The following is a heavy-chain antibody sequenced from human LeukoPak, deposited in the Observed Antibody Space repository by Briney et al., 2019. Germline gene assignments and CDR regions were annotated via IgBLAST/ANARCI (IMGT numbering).Heavy chain of an antibody. Sequence: SGGSLRLSCAASGFTFDDYAMHWVRQPPGKGLEWVSGISWNSGSIVYADSVKGRFTISRDNAKNSLYLQMNSLRAEDMALYYCARGGVDSSSPYFDYWGQGTLVTVSS. CDR2: ISWNSGSI. V-gene: IGHV3-9*03. CDR3: ARGGVDSSSPYFDY. D-gene: IGHD6-6*01. CDR1: GFTFDDYA. J-gene: IGHJ4*02.